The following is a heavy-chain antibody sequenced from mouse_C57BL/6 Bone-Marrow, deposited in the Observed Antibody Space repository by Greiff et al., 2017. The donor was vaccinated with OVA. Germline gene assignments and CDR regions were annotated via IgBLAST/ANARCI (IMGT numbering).Heavy chain of an antibody. J-gene: IGHJ4*01. CDR2: ISSGGSYT. D-gene: IGHD1-1*01. V-gene: IGHV5-6*01. CDR3: ARQGCLLRDYAMDY. CDR1: GFTFSSYG. Sequence: EVKLVESGGDLVKPGGSLKLSCAASGFTFSSYGMSWVRQTPDKRLEWVATISSGGSYTYYPNSVQGRFTISRDNATYTLYLQMSSLKSEDTAMYYCARQGCLLRDYAMDYWGQGTSVTVSS.